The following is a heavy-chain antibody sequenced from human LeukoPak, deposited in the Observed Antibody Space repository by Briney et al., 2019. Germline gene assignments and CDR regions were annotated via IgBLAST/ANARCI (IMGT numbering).Heavy chain of an antibody. CDR2: INHSGST. J-gene: IGHJ5*02. CDR3: AREVFYGRSSTSCSGLVHP. D-gene: IGHD2-2*01. CDR1: GGSFSGYY. V-gene: IGHV4-34*01. Sequence: TSETLSLTCAVYGGSFSGYYWSWIRQPPGKGLEWIGEINHSGSTNYNPSLKSRVTISVDTSKNQFSLKLSSVTAADTAVYYCAREVFYGRSSTSCSGLVHPRGQGTLVTVSS.